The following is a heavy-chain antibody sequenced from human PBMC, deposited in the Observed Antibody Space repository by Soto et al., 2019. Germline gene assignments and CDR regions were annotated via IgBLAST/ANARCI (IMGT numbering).Heavy chain of an antibody. CDR3: AKDPRYCSGGSCYSGYFQH. CDR1: GFTFSSYA. V-gene: IGHV3-23*01. CDR2: ISGSGGST. D-gene: IGHD2-15*01. J-gene: IGHJ1*01. Sequence: GGSLRLSCAASGFTFSSYAMSWVRQAPGKGLEWVSAISGSGGSTYYADSVKGRFTISRDNSKNTLYLQMNSLRAEDTAGYYCAKDPRYCSGGSCYSGYFQHWGQGTLVTVSS.